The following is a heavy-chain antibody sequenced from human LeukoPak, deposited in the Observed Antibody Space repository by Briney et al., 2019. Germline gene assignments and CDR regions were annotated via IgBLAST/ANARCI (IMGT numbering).Heavy chain of an antibody. J-gene: IGHJ4*02. D-gene: IGHD2-15*01. Sequence: GGSLRLSCAASGFTFSSYSMNWVRQAPGKGLEWVSSISSSSSYIYYADSVKGRFTISRDNAKNSLYLQMNSLRAEDTAVYYCARDPPDDIYCSGGSCYRSISYWGQGTLVTVSS. V-gene: IGHV3-21*01. CDR2: ISSSSSYI. CDR3: ARDPPDDIYCSGGSCYRSISY. CDR1: GFTFSSYS.